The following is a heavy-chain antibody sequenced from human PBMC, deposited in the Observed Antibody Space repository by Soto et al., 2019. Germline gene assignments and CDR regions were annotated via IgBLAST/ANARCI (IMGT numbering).Heavy chain of an antibody. J-gene: IGHJ4*02. V-gene: IGHV4-34*01. D-gene: IGHD3-10*01. CDR3: ARARSYGSGSYYAAFDY. CDR2: INHSGST. CDR1: GGSFSGYY. Sequence: SETLSLTCAAYGGSFSGYYWSWIRQPPGKGLEWIGEINHSGSTNYNPSLKSRVTISVDTYKNQFSLKLSSVTAADTAVYYCARARSYGSGSYYAAFDYWGQGTLVTVSS.